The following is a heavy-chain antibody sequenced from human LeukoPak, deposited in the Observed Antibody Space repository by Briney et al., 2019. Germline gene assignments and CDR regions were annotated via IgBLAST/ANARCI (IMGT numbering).Heavy chain of an antibody. CDR2: IYYSGST. CDR3: ARGGNYGDYDGYFDY. J-gene: IGHJ4*02. CDR1: GGSISSYY. V-gene: IGHV4-59*08. Sequence: SETLSLTCTVSGGSISSYYWSWIRQPPGKGLEWIGYIYYSGSTYYNPSLKSRVNISVDTSKNQFSLKLSSVTAADTAVYYCARGGNYGDYDGYFDYWGQGTLVTVSS. D-gene: IGHD4-17*01.